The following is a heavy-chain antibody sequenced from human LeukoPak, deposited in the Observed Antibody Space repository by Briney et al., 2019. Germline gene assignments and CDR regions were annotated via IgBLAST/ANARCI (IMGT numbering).Heavy chain of an antibody. Sequence: ASVKVSCKASGYTFTGYYMHWVRQAPGQGLEWMGWINPNSGGTNYAQKFQGRVTMTRDTSISTAYMELSRLRSDDTAVYYCARGLDSSGYYLDYWGQGTLATVSS. D-gene: IGHD3-22*01. J-gene: IGHJ4*02. CDR3: ARGLDSSGYYLDY. CDR2: INPNSGGT. V-gene: IGHV1-2*02. CDR1: GYTFTGYY.